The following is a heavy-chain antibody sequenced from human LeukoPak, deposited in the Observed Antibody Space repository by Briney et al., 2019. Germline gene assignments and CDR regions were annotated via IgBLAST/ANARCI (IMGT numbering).Heavy chain of an antibody. Sequence: GGSLRLSCAGSGFTFSSYAMSWVRQAPGKGLEWVSAISGSGGSTYYADSVKGRFTISRDNSKNTLYLQMNSLRAEDTAVYYCAKPLLRYFDWLYIPERDYFDYWGQGTLVTVSS. CDR3: AKPLLRYFDWLYIPERDYFDY. CDR1: GFTFSSYA. V-gene: IGHV3-23*01. D-gene: IGHD3-9*01. J-gene: IGHJ4*02. CDR2: ISGSGGST.